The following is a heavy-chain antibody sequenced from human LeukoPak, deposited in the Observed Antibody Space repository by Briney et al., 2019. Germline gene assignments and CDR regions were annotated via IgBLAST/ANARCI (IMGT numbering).Heavy chain of an antibody. CDR1: GYTFTGYY. CDR2: INPDSGGT. J-gene: IGHJ4*02. Sequence: GASVKVSCKPSGYTFTGYYIHWVRQAPGQGLEWMGRINPDSGGTNNAQKFQGRITMTRGTSISTAYMELTKLRSDDTAVYYCTRSGSSPSYFDYWGQGTLVTVSS. V-gene: IGHV1-2*06. D-gene: IGHD1-26*01. CDR3: TRSGSSPSYFDY.